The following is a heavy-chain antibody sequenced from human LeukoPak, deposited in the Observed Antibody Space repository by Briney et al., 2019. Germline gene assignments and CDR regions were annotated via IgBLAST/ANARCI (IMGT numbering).Heavy chain of an antibody. V-gene: IGHV4-59*01. CDR2: IYYSGST. CDR3: ARSGTKTNGFDY. Sequence: SETLSLTCTVSGGSISTYYWSWIRQPPGKGLEWIGYIYYSGSTNYSPSPQSRVTISVDTSRNQFSLRLISVTAADTAMYYCARSGTKTNGFDYWGQGTLVTVSS. J-gene: IGHJ4*02. D-gene: IGHD2-8*01. CDR1: GGSISTYY.